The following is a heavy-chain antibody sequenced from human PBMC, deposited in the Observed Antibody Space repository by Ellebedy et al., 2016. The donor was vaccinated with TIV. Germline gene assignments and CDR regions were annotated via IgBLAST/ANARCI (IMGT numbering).Heavy chain of an antibody. J-gene: IGHJ5*02. V-gene: IGHV3-23*01. D-gene: IGHD2-8*01. Sequence: GGSLRLSXAASGSTFSTYAMSWVRQAPGEGLEWVSTISASGGSTYYADSVKGRSTISRDNSKNMLYLQMNSLRAEDTSLYYCAKGETKYCTTSACGAPWFDPWGQGTLVAVSS. CDR1: GSTFSTYA. CDR3: AKGETKYCTTSACGAPWFDP. CDR2: ISASGGST.